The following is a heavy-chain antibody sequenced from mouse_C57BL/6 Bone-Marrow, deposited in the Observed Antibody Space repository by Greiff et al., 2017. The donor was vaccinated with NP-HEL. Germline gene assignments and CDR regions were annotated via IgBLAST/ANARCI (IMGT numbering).Heavy chain of an antibody. CDR1: GYTFTDYN. Sequence: VQLQESGPELVKPGASVKIPCKASGYTFTDYNMDWVKQSPGQSLEWIGDINPNNGGTIYNQKFKGKATLTVDTSSSTAYMELRSLTSEDTAVYYCARGGYWYFDVWGTGTTVTVSS. CDR2: INPNNGGT. CDR3: ARGGYWYFDV. V-gene: IGHV1-18*01. J-gene: IGHJ1*03.